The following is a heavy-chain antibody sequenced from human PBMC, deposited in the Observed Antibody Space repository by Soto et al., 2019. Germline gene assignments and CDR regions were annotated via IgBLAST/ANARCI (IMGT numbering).Heavy chain of an antibody. V-gene: IGHV3-23*01. J-gene: IGHJ5*02. CDR1: GFTFRSYA. D-gene: IGHD6-13*01. CDR2: IGGSGGST. CDR3: AKDVSTYSSSWFPWFDP. Sequence: HPVGSLRLSCAASGFTFRSYAMSWVRQAPGKGLEWVSVIGGSGGSTFYADSVKGRFTISRDDSKNTLFLQLNSLRAEDTAVYYCAKDVSTYSSSWFPWFDPWGQGTLVTVSS.